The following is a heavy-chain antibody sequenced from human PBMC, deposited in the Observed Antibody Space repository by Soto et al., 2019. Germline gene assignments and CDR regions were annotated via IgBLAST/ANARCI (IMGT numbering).Heavy chain of an antibody. D-gene: IGHD2-15*01. J-gene: IGHJ3*02. CDR1: GGTLISLT. Sequence: QVQLVQSGPEVKKPGSSVTVSCTASGGTLISLTIYWVRQAPGQGFEWMGSFIPRIDKINYSQKFQDRVTLTADESSNTAYMELSSLTSDDAAVYYCARGWVDEAFDIWGQGTLVTISS. CDR2: FIPRIDKI. CDR3: ARGWVDEAFDI. V-gene: IGHV1-69*18.